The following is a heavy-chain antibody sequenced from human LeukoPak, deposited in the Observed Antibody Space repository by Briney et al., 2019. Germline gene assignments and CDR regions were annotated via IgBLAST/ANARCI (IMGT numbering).Heavy chain of an antibody. CDR3: ARDRWELATNHAFDI. CDR2: INTNTGNP. Sequence: GASVKVSCKASGYTFDSYAMNWVRQAPGQGLEWMGWINTNTGNPTYAQGFTGRFVFSLDTSVSTAYLQISSLKAEDTAVYYCARDRWELATNHAFDIWGQGTMVTVSS. J-gene: IGHJ3*02. D-gene: IGHD1-26*01. CDR1: GYTFDSYA. V-gene: IGHV7-4-1*02.